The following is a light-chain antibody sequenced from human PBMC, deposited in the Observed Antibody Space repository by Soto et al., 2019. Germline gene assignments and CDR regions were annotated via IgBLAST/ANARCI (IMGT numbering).Light chain of an antibody. J-gene: IGKJ1*01. CDR1: QTITNW. CDR2: DAS. V-gene: IGKV1-5*01. CDR3: QQYKSFWT. Sequence: DIQMTLSASILSAYVGDRVTITCRSSQTITNWLAWYQQKPGKAPRLLIYDASSLESWVPSRFSGSGSGTEFTLTISSLQSEDFATYYCQQYKSFWTFGQGSNVDIK.